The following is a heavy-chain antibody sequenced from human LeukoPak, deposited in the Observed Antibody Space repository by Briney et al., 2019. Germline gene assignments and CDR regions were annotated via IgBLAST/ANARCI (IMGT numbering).Heavy chain of an antibody. CDR2: LYPDGSAT. V-gene: IGHV5-51*01. CDR3: VRQGLQSGTYPAY. Sequence: GESLKISCKASGYTFNNYWIGWVRQMPGRGLEWMGMLYPDGSATTYHPSFEGRVTISADKSVTTAYLEWNSLTASDTALYYCVRQGLQSGTYPAYWGPGTLVTVSS. D-gene: IGHD1-26*01. J-gene: IGHJ4*02. CDR1: GYTFNNYW.